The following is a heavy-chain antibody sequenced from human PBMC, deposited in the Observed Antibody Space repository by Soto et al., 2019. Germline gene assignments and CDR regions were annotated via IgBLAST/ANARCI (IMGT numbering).Heavy chain of an antibody. CDR3: AKDIGKWLRHDAFDI. CDR2: ISWNSGRI. Sequence: SLRLSCAASGFTFGDYAIRFCRPSPLKGLEWVSGISWNSGRIGYADSVKRRITISRDNAKNSLYLQMNSLRAEDTALYYCAKDIGKWLRHDAFDIWGQGTMVTVSS. J-gene: IGHJ3*02. CDR1: GFTFGDYA. D-gene: IGHD5-12*01. V-gene: IGHV3-9*01.